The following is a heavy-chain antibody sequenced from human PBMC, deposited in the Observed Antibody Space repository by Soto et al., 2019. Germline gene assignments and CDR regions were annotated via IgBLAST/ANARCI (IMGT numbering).Heavy chain of an antibody. V-gene: IGHV1-69*13. Sequence: AXVKVSCKASGGTFSSYTISWVRQAPGQGLEWMGGIIPIFGTANYAQKFQGRVTITADESTSTAYMELSSLRSEDTAVYYGARVDPGETSPFDHWGQGTLFTVSS. CDR3: ARVDPGETSPFDH. D-gene: IGHD3-10*01. CDR2: IIPIFGTA. J-gene: IGHJ4*02. CDR1: GGTFSSYT.